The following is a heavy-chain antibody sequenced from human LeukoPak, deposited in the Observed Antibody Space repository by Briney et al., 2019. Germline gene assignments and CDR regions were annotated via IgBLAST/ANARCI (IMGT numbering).Heavy chain of an antibody. CDR3: ARDPSEGSPDY. V-gene: IGHV4-4*02. Sequence: SETLSLTCAVPGGSISSSNWWSWVRQPPGKGLEWIGEIYHSGSTNYNPSLKSRVTISVDKSKNQFSLRLSSVTAADTAVYYCARDPSEGSPDYWGQGTLVTVSS. CDR1: GGSISSSNW. J-gene: IGHJ4*02. CDR2: IYHSGST. D-gene: IGHD2-15*01.